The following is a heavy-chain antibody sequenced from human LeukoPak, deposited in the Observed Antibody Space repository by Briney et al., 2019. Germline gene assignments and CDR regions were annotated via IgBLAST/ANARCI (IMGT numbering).Heavy chain of an antibody. Sequence: GASVKVSCKASGYTFTSYDINWVRQAPGQGLEWMGWMNPNSGNTGYAQKFQGRVTMTRNTSISTAYMELSSLRSEDTAVYYCARRPLRYFDWLSAYYFDYWGQGTLVTVST. D-gene: IGHD3-9*01. CDR2: MNPNSGNT. CDR1: GYTFTSYD. V-gene: IGHV1-8*01. CDR3: ARRPLRYFDWLSAYYFDY. J-gene: IGHJ4*02.